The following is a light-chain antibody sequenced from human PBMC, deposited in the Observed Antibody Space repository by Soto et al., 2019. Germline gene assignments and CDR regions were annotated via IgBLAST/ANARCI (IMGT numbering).Light chain of an antibody. CDR3: LQDYNYPWT. V-gene: IGKV1-6*01. CDR2: AAS. Sequence: AIQMTQSPSSLSASVGDRVTITCRASQGIRNDLGWYQQKPGKAPKLLIYAASSLQSGVPSRFRGSGSGTDFTLTISSLQPEDCATYYGLQDYNYPWTFGQGTKVESK. J-gene: IGKJ1*01. CDR1: QGIRND.